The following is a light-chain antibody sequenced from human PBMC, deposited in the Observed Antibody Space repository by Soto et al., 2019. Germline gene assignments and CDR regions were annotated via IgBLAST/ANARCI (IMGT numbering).Light chain of an antibody. V-gene: IGLV2-14*01. CDR2: DVS. CDR1: SSDVGGYNY. Sequence: QCVLTRPASVCGAAGEWITISCNGTSSDVGGYNYVSWYQQHPGKAPKLMIYDVSNRPSGVSNRFSGSKSGNTASLTISGLQAEDEADYYCSSYTSSSTPYVFGTGTKVTVL. J-gene: IGLJ1*01. CDR3: SSYTSSSTPYV.